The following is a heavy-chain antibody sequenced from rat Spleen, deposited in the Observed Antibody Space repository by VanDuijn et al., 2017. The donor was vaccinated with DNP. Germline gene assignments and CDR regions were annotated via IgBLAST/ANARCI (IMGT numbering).Heavy chain of an antibody. J-gene: IGHJ2*01. CDR3: ASFDY. V-gene: IGHV5-25*01. Sequence: EVQLVESGGGLVQPGRSLKLSCAASGFTFSDYDMAWVRQAPTKGLEWVASISPSGGSTYYRDSVKGRFTVSRDNAKSSLYLQMDSLRSEDTATYYCASFDYWGQGVMVTVSS. CDR2: ISPSGGST. CDR1: GFTFSDYD.